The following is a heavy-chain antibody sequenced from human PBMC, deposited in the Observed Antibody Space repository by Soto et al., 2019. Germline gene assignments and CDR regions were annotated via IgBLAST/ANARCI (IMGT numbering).Heavy chain of an antibody. Sequence: GGSLRLSCAASGFTFSSYAMSWVRQAPGKGLEWVSAISGSGGSTYYADSVKGRFTIPRDNSKNTLYLQMNGLRAEDTAVYYCAKVRSATYYDFWSGPADGMDVWGQGTTVTVSS. V-gene: IGHV3-23*01. CDR3: AKVRSATYYDFWSGPADGMDV. CDR1: GFTFSSYA. CDR2: ISGSGGST. D-gene: IGHD3-3*01. J-gene: IGHJ6*02.